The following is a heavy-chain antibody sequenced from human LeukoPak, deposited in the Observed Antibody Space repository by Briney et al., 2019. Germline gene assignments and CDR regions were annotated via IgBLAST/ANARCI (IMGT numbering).Heavy chain of an antibody. Sequence: GGSLRLSRAGTGFTFNSYWMNWTRQAPGKGREWVANIKQDGSEKYYVDSVKGRFTISRDNAKNSLSLEMNSLRAEDTAVYYCARGTGDYWGQGTMVSVSS. V-gene: IGHV3-7*01. CDR1: GFTFNSYW. CDR2: IKQDGSEK. J-gene: IGHJ4*02. CDR3: ARGTGDY.